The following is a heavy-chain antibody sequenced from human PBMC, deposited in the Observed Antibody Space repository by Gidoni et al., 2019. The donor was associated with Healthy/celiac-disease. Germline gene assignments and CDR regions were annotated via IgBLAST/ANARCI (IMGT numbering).Heavy chain of an antibody. J-gene: IGHJ4*02. CDR1: GFTLRSSS. CDR3: ASGRAAGATVSYYFDY. V-gene: IGHV3-21*01. Sequence: EVQLVESGGGLVKPGGSLRLPWAASGFTLRSSSMNWVPQAPGKGLGWVSSISSSSSYIYYADSMKGRFTISRDNAKNSLYLQMNSLRTEDTAVYYCASGRAAGATVSYYFDYWGQGTLVTVSS. D-gene: IGHD1-26*01. CDR2: ISSSSSYI.